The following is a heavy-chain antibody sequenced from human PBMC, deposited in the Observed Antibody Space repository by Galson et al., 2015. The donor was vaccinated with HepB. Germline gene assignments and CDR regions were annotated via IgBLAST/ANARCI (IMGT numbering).Heavy chain of an antibody. D-gene: IGHD3-10*01. CDR2: IYPGDSDT. Sequence: QSGAEVKKPGESLKISCKGSGSSFTSYWIGWVRQMPGKGLEWMGIIYPGDSDTRYSPSFQGQVTISADKSISTAYLQWSSLKASDTAMYYCARSNGSGSYYRTHDAFDIWGQGTMVTVSP. V-gene: IGHV5-51*03. CDR3: ARSNGSGSYYRTHDAFDI. J-gene: IGHJ3*02. CDR1: GSSFTSYW.